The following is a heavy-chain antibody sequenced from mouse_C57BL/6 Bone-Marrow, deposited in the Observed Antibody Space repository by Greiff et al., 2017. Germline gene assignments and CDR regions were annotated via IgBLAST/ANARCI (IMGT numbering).Heavy chain of an antibody. CDR1: GYTFTSYW. CDR3: ARFGLGSDY. D-gene: IGHD3-3*01. J-gene: IGHJ2*01. V-gene: IGHV1-50*01. Sequence: QIQLQQPGAELVKPGASVKLSCKASGYTFTSYWMQWVKQRPGQGLEWVGEIDPSDSYTNYNQKFKGKATLTVDTSSSTAYMQLSSLTSEDSAGYYCARFGLGSDYWGQGTTLTVSA. CDR2: IDPSDSYT.